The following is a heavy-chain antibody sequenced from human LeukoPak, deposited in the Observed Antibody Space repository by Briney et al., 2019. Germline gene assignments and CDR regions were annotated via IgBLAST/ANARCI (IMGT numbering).Heavy chain of an antibody. V-gene: IGHV4-59*08. CDR2: IYSSGNT. CDR3: ARRVFSGPESL. Sequence: SETLSLTCTVSGGSITNYYWSWIRQPPGKGLEWIGYIYSSGNTNYNPSLKSRVTISLGTSKSRFSLNLNSVTAADTAVYYCARRVFSGPESLWGQGTLVTVSS. CDR1: GGSITNYY. D-gene: IGHD2-15*01. J-gene: IGHJ1*01.